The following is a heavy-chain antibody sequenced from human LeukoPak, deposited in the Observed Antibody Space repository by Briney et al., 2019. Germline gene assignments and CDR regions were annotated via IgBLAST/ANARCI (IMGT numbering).Heavy chain of an antibody. Sequence: GGSLTLSCAVSGFTFSSYWMTWVRQAQGQGLGWVANIKQDGSDKYYVDSVKGRFTISRDNAKNSLYLQMNSLRAEDTAVYYCASDLRWYDYWGQGTLVTVSS. CDR2: IKQDGSDK. CDR1: GFTFSSYW. CDR3: ASDLRWYDY. J-gene: IGHJ4*02. D-gene: IGHD4-23*01. V-gene: IGHV3-7*01.